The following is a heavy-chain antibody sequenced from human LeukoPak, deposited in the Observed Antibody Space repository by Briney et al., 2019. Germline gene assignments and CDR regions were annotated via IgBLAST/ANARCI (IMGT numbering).Heavy chain of an antibody. J-gene: IGHJ6*02. D-gene: IGHD6-19*01. CDR3: ARDHSPIAVAGTVAYYYYGMDV. V-gene: IGHV1-2*02. CDR2: INPNSGGT. CDR1: GYTFTGYY. Sequence: ASVKVSCKASGYTFTGYYMHWVRQAPGQGLEWMGWINPNSGGTNYAQKFQGRVTMTRDTSISTDYMELSRLRSDDTAVYYCARDHSPIAVAGTVAYYYYGMDVWGQGTTVTVSS.